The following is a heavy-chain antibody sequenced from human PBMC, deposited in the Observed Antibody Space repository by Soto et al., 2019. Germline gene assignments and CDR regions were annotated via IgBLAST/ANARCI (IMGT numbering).Heavy chain of an antibody. CDR2: IVSNDEK. CDR1: GFSLGNARMG. J-gene: IGHJ6*03. D-gene: IGHD3-22*01. V-gene: IGHV2-26*01. Sequence: QVTLKESGPVVVKPTETLTLTCTVSGFSLGNARMGVSWIRQPAGKAPEWLAHIVSNDEKSYNKSLQTRLTISKDTSKSQVVLTMTYMDPVDTATYFCARMLAVNYYYYYLDVWGEGTTVTVSS. CDR3: ARMLAVNYYYYYLDV.